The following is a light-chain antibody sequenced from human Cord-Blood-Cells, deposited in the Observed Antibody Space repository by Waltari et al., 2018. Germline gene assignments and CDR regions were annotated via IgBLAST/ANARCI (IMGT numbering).Light chain of an antibody. CDR3: SSYTSSSTWV. CDR1: SSDVGGYNY. V-gene: IGLV2-14*01. J-gene: IGLJ3*02. Sequence: QSALTQPASVSGSPGQSITISCTGTSSDVGGYNYVSWYQQHPGKAPKLMIYDVSTRPSGFSIRFSGSKSGDTASLTISGLQAEDEADYSCSSYTSSSTWVFGGGTKLTVL. CDR2: DVS.